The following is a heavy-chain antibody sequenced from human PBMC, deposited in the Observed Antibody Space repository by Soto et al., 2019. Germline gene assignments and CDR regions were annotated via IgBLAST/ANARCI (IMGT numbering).Heavy chain of an antibody. CDR2: IYYSGST. CDR3: ARHWVTTGYYYYYYGMDV. V-gene: IGHV4-39*01. J-gene: IGHJ6*02. D-gene: IGHD4-17*01. CDR1: GGSISSSSYY. Sequence: SETLSLTCTVSGGSISSSSYYWGWIRQPPGKGLEWIGSIYYSGSTYYNPSLKSRVTISVDTSKNQFSLKLSSVTAADTAVYYCARHWVTTGYYYYYYGMDVWGQGTTVTVSS.